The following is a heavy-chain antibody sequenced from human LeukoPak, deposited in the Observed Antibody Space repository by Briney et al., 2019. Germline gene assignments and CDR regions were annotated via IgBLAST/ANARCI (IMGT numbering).Heavy chain of an antibody. CDR1: GGSISSYY. CDR3: ASQYYDILTGLDVDV. D-gene: IGHD3-9*01. Sequence: PSETLSLTCTVSGGSISSYYWSWLRQPPGKGLKWIGNIYYSGYTNYNPSLKSRVTISVDTSKNQFSLKLSSVTAADTAVYYCASQYYDILTGLDVDVWGKGTTVTISS. J-gene: IGHJ6*04. CDR2: IYYSGYT. V-gene: IGHV4-59*12.